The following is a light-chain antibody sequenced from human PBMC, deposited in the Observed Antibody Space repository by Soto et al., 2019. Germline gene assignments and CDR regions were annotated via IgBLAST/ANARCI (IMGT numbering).Light chain of an antibody. CDR3: QSYDSSLRAVV. V-gene: IGLV1-40*01. CDR2: GNN. CDR1: SSNIGAGYD. J-gene: IGLJ2*01. Sequence: QSALTQPPSVSGAPGQRVTISCTESSSNIGAGYDVQWYQQLPGTAAKLLIYGNNNRPSGVPGRFSGSKSGTSASLAITGLQAEDEADYYCQSYDSSLRAVVFGGGTKLTVL.